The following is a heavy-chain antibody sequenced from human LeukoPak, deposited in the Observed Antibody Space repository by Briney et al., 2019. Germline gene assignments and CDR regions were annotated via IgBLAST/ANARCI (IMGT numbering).Heavy chain of an antibody. CDR3: ARSVNWGSPYYWYFDL. D-gene: IGHD7-27*01. CDR2: IIPVSGTT. J-gene: IGHJ2*01. CDR1: GGTLSNHA. Sequence: GASVKVSCKASGGTLSNHAVSWVRQAPGQGLEWMGRIIPVSGTTNYAQKFQGRVTITTDESTSTVYMDLSSLRSEDTAVYFCARSVNWGSPYYWYFDLWGRGTLVAVSS. V-gene: IGHV1-69*05.